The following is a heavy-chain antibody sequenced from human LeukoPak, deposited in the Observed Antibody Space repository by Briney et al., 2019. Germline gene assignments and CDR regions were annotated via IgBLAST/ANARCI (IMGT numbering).Heavy chain of an antibody. CDR1: GLTFDDYA. J-gene: IGHJ4*02. CDR3: AKGYCSSTSCHFDY. V-gene: IGHV3-9*01. Sequence: GGSLRLSCAASGLTFDDYAMHWVRQAPGKGLEWVSGISWNSGSIGYADSVKGRFTISRDNAKNSLYLQMNSLRAEDTALYYCAKGYCSSTSCHFDYWGQGTLVTVSS. D-gene: IGHD2-2*01. CDR2: ISWNSGSI.